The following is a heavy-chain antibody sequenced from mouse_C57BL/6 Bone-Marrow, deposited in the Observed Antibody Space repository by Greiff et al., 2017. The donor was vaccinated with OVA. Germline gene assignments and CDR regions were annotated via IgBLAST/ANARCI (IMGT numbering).Heavy chain of an antibody. CDR1: GFSLSTFGMG. V-gene: IGHV8-8*01. CDR3: DRMRWLLPYAKDY. J-gene: IGHJ4*01. D-gene: IGHD2-3*01. Sequence: QVQLKESGPGILQPSQTLSLTCSFSGFSLSTFGMGVGWIRQPSGNGLVWLAHIWWDDDKYYNPALKSRLTISKDTSKNQVFLKIANVDTADTATYDCDRMRWLLPYAKDYWGQGTSVTVSS. CDR2: IWWDDDK.